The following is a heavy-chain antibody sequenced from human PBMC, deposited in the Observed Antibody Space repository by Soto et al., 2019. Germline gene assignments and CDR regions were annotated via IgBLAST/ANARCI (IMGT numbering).Heavy chain of an antibody. Sequence: SETLSLTCAVYGGSFSGYYWNWIRQPPGKGLEWIGEINHSGSTNYNASLKSRVTISADTSKNQFSLKLSSVTAADTAVYYCASPMVRGIIDYWGQGTRVTVS. CDR3: ASPMVRGIIDY. J-gene: IGHJ4*02. D-gene: IGHD3-10*01. V-gene: IGHV4-34*01. CDR1: GGSFSGYY. CDR2: INHSGST.